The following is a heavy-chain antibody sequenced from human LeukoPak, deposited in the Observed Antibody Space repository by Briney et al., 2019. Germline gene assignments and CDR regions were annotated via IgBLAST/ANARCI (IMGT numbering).Heavy chain of an antibody. D-gene: IGHD6-19*01. CDR2: IYTSGST. J-gene: IGHJ4*02. Sequence: SETLSLTCTVSGASISSYYWSWIRQPAGKGLEWIGRIYTSGSTNYNPSLKSRVTMSVDTSKNQFSLKLSSVTAADTAVYYCARDGSSGWYFDYWGQGTLVTVSS. CDR3: ARDGSSGWYFDY. CDR1: GASISSYY. V-gene: IGHV4-4*07.